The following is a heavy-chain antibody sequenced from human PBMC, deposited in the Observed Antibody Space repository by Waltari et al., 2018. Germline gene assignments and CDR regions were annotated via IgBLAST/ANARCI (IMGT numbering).Heavy chain of an antibody. J-gene: IGHJ6*02. D-gene: IGHD2-2*02. CDR2: IIPIFGTA. CDR1: GGTFRSYA. Sequence: QVQLVQSGAAVKKPGSSVKVSCQASGGTFRSYAISWVRQAPGQGLAWMGGIIPIFGTANYAQKFQGRVTITADESTSTAYMELSSLRSEDTAVYYCARDGWGVVVPAAIRLHQGGGMDVWGQGTTVTVSS. V-gene: IGHV1-69*01. CDR3: ARDGWGVVVPAAIRLHQGGGMDV.